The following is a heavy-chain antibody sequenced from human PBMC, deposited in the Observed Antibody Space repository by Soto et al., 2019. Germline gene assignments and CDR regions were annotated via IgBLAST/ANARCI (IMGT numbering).Heavy chain of an antibody. V-gene: IGHV4-39*01. Sequence: SETMSLTCTVSGGSISSSSYYWSWIRQPPGKGLEWIGSIYYSGSTYYNPSLKSRVTISVDTSKNQFSLKLSSVTAADTAVYYCARQQLAHYYYYGMDVWGQGTTVIVSS. CDR2: IYYSGST. CDR3: ARQQLAHYYYYGMDV. J-gene: IGHJ6*02. CDR1: GGSISSSSYY. D-gene: IGHD6-13*01.